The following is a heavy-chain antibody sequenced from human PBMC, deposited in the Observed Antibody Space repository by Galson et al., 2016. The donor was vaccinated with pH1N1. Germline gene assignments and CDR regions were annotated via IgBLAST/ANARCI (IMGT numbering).Heavy chain of an antibody. CDR1: GRSISNYY. Sequence: SETLSLTCTVSGRSISNYYWSWIRQPAAKGLEWIGRIYASEISSTGITNYNPSLKSRVTMSLDTSKNQFSLKLSSVTAAATAVYFCASVRLGRGVDYWGQGTLVTVSS. CDR3: ASVRLGRGVDY. J-gene: IGHJ4*02. D-gene: IGHD3-10*01. CDR2: IYASEISSTGIT. V-gene: IGHV4-4*07.